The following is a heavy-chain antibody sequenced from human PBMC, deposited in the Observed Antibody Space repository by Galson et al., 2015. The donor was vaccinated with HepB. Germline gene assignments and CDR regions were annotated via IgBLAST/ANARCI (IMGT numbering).Heavy chain of an antibody. CDR3: VKGGGVSRGYAPH. V-gene: IGHV3-23*01. CDR1: GFTFSSFA. CDR2: ISSGGTT. Sequence: SLRLSCAASGFTFSSFAMSWVRQAPGEGLEWVSLISSGGTTDYADSVKGRFAISRDNSRNTLDLQMSSLRDEDTAIYYCVKGGGVSRGYAPHWGQGTLVTVSS. D-gene: IGHD6-25*01. J-gene: IGHJ4*02.